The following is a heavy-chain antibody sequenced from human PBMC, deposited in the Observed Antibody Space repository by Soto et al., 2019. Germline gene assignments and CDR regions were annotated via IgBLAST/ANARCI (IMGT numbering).Heavy chain of an antibody. Sequence: SETLSLTCAVYGGSFSGYYWSWIRQPPGKGLEWIGEINHSGSTNYNPSLKSRVTISVDTSKNQFSLKLSSVTAADTAVYYCVFPATADFDYWGQGTPVTVSS. CDR1: GGSFSGYY. J-gene: IGHJ4*02. V-gene: IGHV4-34*01. D-gene: IGHD6-13*01. CDR2: INHSGST. CDR3: VFPATADFDY.